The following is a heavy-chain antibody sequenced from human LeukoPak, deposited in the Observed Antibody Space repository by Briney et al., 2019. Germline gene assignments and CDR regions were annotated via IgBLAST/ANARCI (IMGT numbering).Heavy chain of an antibody. J-gene: IGHJ4*02. CDR2: IYTSGST. CDR3: ASLDSSGYKDY. D-gene: IGHD3-22*01. Sequence: SETLSLTCTVSGGSISSYYWSWIRQPAGKALEWVGRIYTSGSTNYNPSLKSRVTMSVDTSENQFSLKLSSVTAADTAVYYCASLDSSGYKDYWGQGTLVTVSS. CDR1: GGSISSYY. V-gene: IGHV4-4*07.